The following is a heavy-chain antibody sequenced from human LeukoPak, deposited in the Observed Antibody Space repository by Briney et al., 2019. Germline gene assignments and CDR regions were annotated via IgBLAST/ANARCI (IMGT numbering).Heavy chain of an antibody. V-gene: IGHV3-21*01. CDR3: ARDRRDYYYYYGMDV. J-gene: IGHJ6*02. CDR2: ISSSSSYI. Sequence: GGSLRLSCAASGFTFSSYSMNWVRQAPGKGLEWVSSISSSSSYIYYADSVEGRFTISRDNAKNSLYLQMNSLRAEDTAVYYCARDRRDYYYYYGMDVWGQGTTVTVSS. CDR1: GFTFSSYS. D-gene: IGHD3-10*01.